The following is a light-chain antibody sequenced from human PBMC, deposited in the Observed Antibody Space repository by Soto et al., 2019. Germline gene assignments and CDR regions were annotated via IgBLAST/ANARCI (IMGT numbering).Light chain of an antibody. J-gene: IGKJ1*01. CDR2: KAS. CDR1: QTISSW. CDR3: QHYNSYSEA. V-gene: IGKV1-5*03. Sequence: DIQMTQSPSTLSASVLDIVTITCRASQTISSWLAWYQQKPGKAPKLLIYKASTLKSGVPSRFSGSGSGTEFTLTISSLQPDDFATYYCQHYNSYSEAFGQGTKVDIK.